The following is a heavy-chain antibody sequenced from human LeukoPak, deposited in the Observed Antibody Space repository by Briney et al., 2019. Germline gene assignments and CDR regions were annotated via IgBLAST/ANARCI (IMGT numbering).Heavy chain of an antibody. CDR3: ARHSMQWLSLTTVSNWFDP. CDR2: IYYSGST. CDR1: GGSISSSSYY. J-gene: IGHJ5*02. D-gene: IGHD6-19*01. Sequence: PSETLSLTCTVSGGSISSSSYYWGWIRQPPGKGLEWIGSIYYSGSTYYNPSLKSRVTISVDTSKNQFSLKLSSVTAADTAVYYCARHSMQWLSLTTVSNWFDPWGQGTLVTVSS. V-gene: IGHV4-39*01.